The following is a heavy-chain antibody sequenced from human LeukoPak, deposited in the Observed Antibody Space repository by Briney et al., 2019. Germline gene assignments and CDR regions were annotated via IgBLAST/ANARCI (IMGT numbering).Heavy chain of an antibody. J-gene: IGHJ4*02. CDR3: AGAPNQHYFDY. V-gene: IGHV4-38-2*02. CDR2: IYHSGST. Sequence: SETLSLTCTVSGYSISSGYFWGWVRQPPGQGLEWIGSIYHSGSTYYNPSLKSRVTISVDTSKNQFSLRLSSVTAADTAVYFCAGAPNQHYFDYWGQGTLVAVSS. CDR1: GYSISSGYF.